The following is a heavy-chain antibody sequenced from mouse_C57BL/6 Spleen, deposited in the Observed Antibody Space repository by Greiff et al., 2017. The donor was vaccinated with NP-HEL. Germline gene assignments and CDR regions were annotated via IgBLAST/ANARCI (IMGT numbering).Heavy chain of an antibody. D-gene: IGHD1-1*01. CDR3: ARDGAVVAFDY. CDR1: GFTFSSYA. Sequence: EVKVVESGGGLVKPGGSLKLSCAASGFTFSSYAMSWVRQTPEKRLEWVATISDGGSYTYYPDNVKGRFTISRDNAKNNLYLQMSHLKSEDTAMYYCARDGAVVAFDYWGQGTTLTVSS. V-gene: IGHV5-4*01. J-gene: IGHJ2*01. CDR2: ISDGGSYT.